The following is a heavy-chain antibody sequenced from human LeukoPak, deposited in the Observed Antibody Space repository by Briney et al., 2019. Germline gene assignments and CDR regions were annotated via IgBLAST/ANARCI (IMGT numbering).Heavy chain of an antibody. D-gene: IGHD5-18*01. Sequence: GGSLRLSCAASGFTFSSYGMHWVRQAPGKGLEWVAVISYDGSNKYYADSVKGRFTISRDNSKNTLYLQMNSLRAEDTAVYYCARHDAGGYSYGFDYWGQGTLVTVSS. CDR2: ISYDGSNK. CDR1: GFTFSSYG. V-gene: IGHV3-30*03. J-gene: IGHJ4*02. CDR3: ARHDAGGYSYGFDY.